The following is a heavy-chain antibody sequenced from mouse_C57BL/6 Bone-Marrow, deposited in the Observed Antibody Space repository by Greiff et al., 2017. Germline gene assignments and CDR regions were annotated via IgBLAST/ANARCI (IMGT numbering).Heavy chain of an antibody. Sequence: VQLQQSGPELVKPGASVKISCKASGYSFTGYYMNWVKQSPEKSLEWIGEINPSTGGTTYNQKFKAKATLTVDKSSSPAYMQLKSLTSEDSAVYYCARRATVVDFDVWGTGTTVTVSS. CDR1: GYSFTGYY. J-gene: IGHJ1*03. CDR2: INPSTGGT. CDR3: ARRATVVDFDV. V-gene: IGHV1-42*01. D-gene: IGHD1-1*01.